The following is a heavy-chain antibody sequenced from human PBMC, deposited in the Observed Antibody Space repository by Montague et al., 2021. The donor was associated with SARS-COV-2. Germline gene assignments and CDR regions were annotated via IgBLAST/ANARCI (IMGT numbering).Heavy chain of an antibody. V-gene: IGHV4-39*07. D-gene: IGHD3-10*01. CDR3: ATDRAGNYYFDN. CDR2: VYYTGHT. Sequence: SETLSLTCSVSGGSTKAMRYYWAWIRQSPGKGLEWIASVYYTGHTYYTPSLAARTAISLVTSTNHFSLTLSSVAADDTAMYYCATDRAGNYYFDNWGQGTPVIVSS. CDR1: GGSTKAMRYY. J-gene: IGHJ4*02.